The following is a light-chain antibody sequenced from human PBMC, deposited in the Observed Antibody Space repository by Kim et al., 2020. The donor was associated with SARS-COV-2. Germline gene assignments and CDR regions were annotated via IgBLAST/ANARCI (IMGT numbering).Light chain of an antibody. CDR3: QQYAGSPLYT. J-gene: IGKJ2*01. CDR2: GTS. Sequence: SQGERATLSCRASQTIDSNNLAWYQQKLGQAPRLLMYGTSSRATGIPDRFSGSGSGTDFTLTISRLEPEDLGIYYCQQYAGSPLYTFGQGTKLEI. CDR1: QTIDSNN. V-gene: IGKV3-20*01.